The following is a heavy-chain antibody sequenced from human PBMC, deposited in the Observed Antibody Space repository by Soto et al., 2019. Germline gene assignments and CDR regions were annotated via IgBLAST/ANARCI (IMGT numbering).Heavy chain of an antibody. CDR3: ATSYDTGFDP. V-gene: IGHV1-18*01. CDR2: ITPNSGHT. D-gene: IGHD3-9*01. Sequence: QLQLMQSGGEAKNPGASVKVSCGASGYSFSTYAISWLRQAPGQGLEWMGLITPNSGHTNYAQKFQGRLILTTDIPSSTAYMELTSLRYDDTAMYYCATSYDTGFDPWGQGTLVSVS. J-gene: IGHJ5*02. CDR1: GYSFSTYA.